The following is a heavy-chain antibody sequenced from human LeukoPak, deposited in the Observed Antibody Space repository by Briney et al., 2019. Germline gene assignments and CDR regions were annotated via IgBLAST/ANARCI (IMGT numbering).Heavy chain of an antibody. D-gene: IGHD4-17*01. CDR3: ARIAYGDYGDYFDY. Sequence: PGGSLRLSCAASGFTFDDYAMHWVRQAPGKGLEWVSGISWNSGSIGYADSVKGRFTISRDNAKNSLYLQMNSLRAEDTAVYYCARIAYGDYGDYFDYWGQGTLVTVSS. J-gene: IGHJ4*02. V-gene: IGHV3-9*01. CDR2: ISWNSGSI. CDR1: GFTFDDYA.